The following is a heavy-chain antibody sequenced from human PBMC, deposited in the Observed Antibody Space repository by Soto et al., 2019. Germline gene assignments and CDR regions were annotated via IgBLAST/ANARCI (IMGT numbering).Heavy chain of an antibody. Sequence: APVNVHCKTSVYTNSKYHIHWLIHNSGQGLEWMVWINPHNGGTNYAQKFQGRVTMTRDTSISTAYMELSRLRSDDTAVYYCARDQISSGWSSGYYYYGMDVWGQGTTVTVSS. J-gene: IGHJ6*02. V-gene: IGHV1-2*02. D-gene: IGHD6-19*01. CDR1: VYTNSKYH. CDR3: ARDQISSGWSSGYYYYGMDV. CDR2: INPHNGGT.